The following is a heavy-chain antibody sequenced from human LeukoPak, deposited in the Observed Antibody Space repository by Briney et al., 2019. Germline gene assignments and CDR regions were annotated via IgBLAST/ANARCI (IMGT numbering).Heavy chain of an antibody. CDR3: ALRPLRVQGVYENHYFDY. Sequence: GGSLRLSCAASGFTFSSYSMNWVRQAPGKGLEWVSSISSSSSYIYYADSVKGRFTISRDNAKNSLYLQMNSLRAEDTAVYYCALRPLRVQGVYENHYFDYWGQGTLVTVSS. J-gene: IGHJ4*02. D-gene: IGHD3-10*01. CDR1: GFTFSSYS. V-gene: IGHV3-21*01. CDR2: ISSSSSYI.